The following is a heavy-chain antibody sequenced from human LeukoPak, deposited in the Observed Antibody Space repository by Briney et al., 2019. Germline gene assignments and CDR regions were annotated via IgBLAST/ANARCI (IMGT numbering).Heavy chain of an antibody. CDR3: ARDWHYRLDM. V-gene: IGHV3-74*01. J-gene: IGHJ4*02. CDR2: ITSDGRNT. Sequence: PGRSLRLSCAASGFTLSPSWMNWVRQAPGKGLVWVSRITSDGRNTVYADSVKGRFTISRDNARNTVYLQMTSLRAEDSAVYFCARDWHYRLDMWGQGALVTVSS. CDR1: GFTLSPSW. D-gene: IGHD3-10*01.